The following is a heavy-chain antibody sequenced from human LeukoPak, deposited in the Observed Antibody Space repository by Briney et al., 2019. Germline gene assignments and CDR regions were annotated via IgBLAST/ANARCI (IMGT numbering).Heavy chain of an antibody. CDR3: ARAWEPGCSGGSCYRYNWFDP. J-gene: IGHJ5*02. CDR1: GDSISSASYY. CDR2: IYYSGST. Sequence: SETLSLTCTVSGDSISSASYYWSWIRQPAGKGLEWIGYIYYSGSTNYNPSLKSRVTISVDTSKNQFSLKLSSVTAADTAVYYCARAWEPGCSGGSCYRYNWFDPWGQGTLVTVSS. D-gene: IGHD2-15*01. V-gene: IGHV4-61*10.